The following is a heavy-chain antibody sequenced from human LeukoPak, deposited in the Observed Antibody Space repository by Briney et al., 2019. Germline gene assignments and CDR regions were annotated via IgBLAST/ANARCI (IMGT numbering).Heavy chain of an antibody. CDR3: AREGRTVTTSGFDY. V-gene: IGHV4-34*01. J-gene: IGHJ4*02. Sequence: SETLSLTCAVYGGSFSGYYWSWIRQPPGKGLEWIGETNHSGSTNYNPSLKSRVTISVDTSKNQFSLKLSSVTAADTAVYYCAREGRTVTTSGFDYWGQGTLVTVSS. CDR1: GGSFSGYY. D-gene: IGHD4-17*01. CDR2: TNHSGST.